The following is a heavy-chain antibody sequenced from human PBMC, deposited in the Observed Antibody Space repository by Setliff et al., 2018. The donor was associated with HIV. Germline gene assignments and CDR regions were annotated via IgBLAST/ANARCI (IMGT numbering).Heavy chain of an antibody. CDR2: TYYRSKFYN. J-gene: IGHJ4*02. CDR3: VNPSGAMGDFDS. V-gene: IGHV6-1*01. D-gene: IGHD3-16*01. CDR1: GDSVSSNSAT. Sequence: SQTLSLTCAISGDSVSSNSATWNWIRLSPSRGLEWLGRTYYRSKFYNDYAVSVKSRIIINPDTSKNQFSLQLNSVTPEDTAVYYCVNPSGAMGDFDSWGQGTLVTVSS.